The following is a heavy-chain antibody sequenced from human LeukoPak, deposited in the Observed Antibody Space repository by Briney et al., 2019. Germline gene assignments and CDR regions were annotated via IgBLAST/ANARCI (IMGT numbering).Heavy chain of an antibody. CDR3: AREADRLRFFDY. CDR2: INPNSGGT. D-gene: IGHD5-12*01. J-gene: IGHJ4*02. CDR1: GYTFTGYY. V-gene: IGHV1-2*04. Sequence: ASVKVSCTASGYTFTGYYVHWVRQAPGQGLEWMGWINPNSGGTNYAQKFQGWVTMTRDTSISTAYMELSRLRSDDTAVYYCAREADRLRFFDYWGQGTLVTVSS.